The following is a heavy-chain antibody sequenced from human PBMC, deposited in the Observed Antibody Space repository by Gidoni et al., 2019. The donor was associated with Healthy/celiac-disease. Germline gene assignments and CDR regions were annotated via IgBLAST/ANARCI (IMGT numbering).Heavy chain of an antibody. CDR3: ARDRGGYCGGDCYSDAFDI. J-gene: IGHJ3*02. D-gene: IGHD2-21*02. CDR1: GFTFSSYA. CDR2: ISYDGSNK. V-gene: IGHV3-30-3*01. Sequence: QVQLVESGGGVVQPGRSLRLSCAASGFTFSSYAMHWVRQAPGKGLEWVAVISYDGSNKYYADSVKGRFTISRDNSKNTLYLQMNSLRAEDTAVYYCARDRGGYCGGDCYSDAFDIWGQGTMVTVSS.